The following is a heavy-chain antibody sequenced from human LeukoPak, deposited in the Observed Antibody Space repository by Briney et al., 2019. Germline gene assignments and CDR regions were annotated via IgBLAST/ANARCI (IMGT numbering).Heavy chain of an antibody. CDR3: ARGGDSSGYSAEYFST. J-gene: IGHJ1*01. CDR1: GGTFSSYA. V-gene: IGHV1-69*05. CDR2: IIPIFGTA. D-gene: IGHD3-22*01. Sequence: ASVKGSCKASGGTFSSYAISWVRQAPGQGLEWMGGIIPIFGTANYAQKFQGRVTITTDESTSTAYMELSSLRSEDTAVYYCARGGDSSGYSAEYFSTGARAPWSPSPQ.